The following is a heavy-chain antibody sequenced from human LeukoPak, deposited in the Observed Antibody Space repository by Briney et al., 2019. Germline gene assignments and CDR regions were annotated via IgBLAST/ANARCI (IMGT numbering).Heavy chain of an antibody. Sequence: GGSLRLSCAASGFTFSTYSMSWVRQAPGKGLEGVSALRGGAENTSYADSVRGRFTISRDNYKDTLTLQMNSLRAEDTAIYYCAILSWDGRGTFSWGQGTLVTVSS. V-gene: IGHV3-23*01. D-gene: IGHD2/OR15-2a*01. CDR3: AILSWDGRGTFS. J-gene: IGHJ5*02. CDR1: GFTFSTYS. CDR2: LRGGAENT.